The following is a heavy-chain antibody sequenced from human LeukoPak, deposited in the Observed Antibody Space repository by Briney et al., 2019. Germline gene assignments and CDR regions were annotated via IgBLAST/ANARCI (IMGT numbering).Heavy chain of an antibody. CDR1: GFTFDDYA. Sequence: PGGSLRLSCAASGFTFDDYAMHWVRQAPGKGLEWVSGISWNSGSIGYADSVKGRFTISRDNAKNSLYLQMNSLRAEDTALYYCAKSASSTPNYCFDYWGQGTLVTVSS. J-gene: IGHJ4*02. CDR3: AKSASSTPNYCFDY. CDR2: ISWNSGSI. D-gene: IGHD2-2*01. V-gene: IGHV3-9*01.